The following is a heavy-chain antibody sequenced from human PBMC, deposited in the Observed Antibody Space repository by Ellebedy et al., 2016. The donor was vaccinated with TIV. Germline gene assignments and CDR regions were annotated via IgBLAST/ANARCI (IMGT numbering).Heavy chain of an antibody. CDR2: IKQGGSVK. CDR1: GFSFNRYW. J-gene: IGHJ3*01. D-gene: IGHD3-10*01. V-gene: IGHV3-7*01. CDR3: ATDGSYGDYRSPAHAFVF. Sequence: GGSLRLSCAASGFSFNRYWMTWVRQAPGKGLEWVAKIKQGGSVKYYVDSLRGRFTISRDNAKNSLFLQMNSLRAEDTAVYYCATDGSYGDYRSPAHAFVFWGQGTMVSVAS.